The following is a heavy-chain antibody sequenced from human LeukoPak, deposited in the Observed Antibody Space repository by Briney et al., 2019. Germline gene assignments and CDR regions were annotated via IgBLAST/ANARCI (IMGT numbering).Heavy chain of an antibody. CDR1: GFTFSSYS. D-gene: IGHD3-22*01. CDR2: ISSSSSYI. J-gene: IGHJ4*02. V-gene: IGHV3-21*01. CDR3: ARDSDDSSGYYLGH. Sequence: PGGSLRLSCAASGFTFSSYSMNWVRQAPGKGLEWVSSISSSSSYIYYADSVKGRFTISRDNAKNSLYLQMNSLRAEDTAVYYCARDSDDSSGYYLGHWGQGTLVTVSS.